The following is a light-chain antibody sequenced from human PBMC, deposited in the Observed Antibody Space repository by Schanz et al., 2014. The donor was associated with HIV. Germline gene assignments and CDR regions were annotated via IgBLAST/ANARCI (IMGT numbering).Light chain of an antibody. J-gene: IGLJ2*01. Sequence: QSVLTQPPSMSAAPGQKVTISCSGSTSNIGKNYVSWYQQFPGTAPKVLIYDNNKRPSGVPGRFSGSKSGTSATLDITALQTGDEADYYCGTWDSTLFGVVFGGGTKLTVL. CDR3: GTWDSTLFGVV. CDR1: TSNIGKNY. CDR2: DNN. V-gene: IGLV1-51*01.